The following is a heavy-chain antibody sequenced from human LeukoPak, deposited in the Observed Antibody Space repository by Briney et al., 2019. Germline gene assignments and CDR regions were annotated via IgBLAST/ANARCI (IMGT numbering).Heavy chain of an antibody. D-gene: IGHD3-10*01. J-gene: IGHJ4*02. V-gene: IGHV3-30-3*01. CDR2: ISYDGSNK. CDR3: ARDRRYYGSGSVNFDY. CDR1: GFTFSSYA. Sequence: GGSLRLSCAASGFTFSSYAMHWVRQAPGKGLEWVALISYDGSNKYYADSVKGRFTISRDNAKNSLYLQMNSLRAEDTAVYYCARDRRYYGSGSVNFDYWGQGTLVTVSS.